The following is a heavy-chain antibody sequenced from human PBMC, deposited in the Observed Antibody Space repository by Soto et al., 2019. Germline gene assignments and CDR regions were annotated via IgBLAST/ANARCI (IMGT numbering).Heavy chain of an antibody. V-gene: IGHV4-59*08. Sequence: QVQLQQSGPGLVKPSETLSLTCTVSSGPSRSHNWGWIRQPPGGGLEWIGYIYHTGDTSYNPSLTSPLPIPAVTSTNPISLPLRSVTAAATAVSYCVSLGIGDLPGLVDVWGPCTGVRVSS. CDR3: VSLGIGDLPGLVDV. CDR2: IYHTGDT. J-gene: IGHJ6*02. CDR1: SGPSRSHN. D-gene: IGHD3-10*01.